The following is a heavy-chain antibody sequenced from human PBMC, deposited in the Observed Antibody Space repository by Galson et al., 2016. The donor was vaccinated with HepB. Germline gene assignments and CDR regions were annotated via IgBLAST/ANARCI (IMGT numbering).Heavy chain of an antibody. V-gene: IGHV3-53*01. CDR1: GFTVSSNY. D-gene: IGHD6-19*01. Sequence: SLRLSCAASGFTVSSNYMSWVRQAPGKGLEWVSVIYSDARTYYADAVKGRFTISRDNSKNTLYRQMNNLRAEDTAVNYCAKLYGWYVSGYFQHWGQGTLVTVSS. CDR2: IYSDART. J-gene: IGHJ1*01. CDR3: AKLYGWYVSGYFQH.